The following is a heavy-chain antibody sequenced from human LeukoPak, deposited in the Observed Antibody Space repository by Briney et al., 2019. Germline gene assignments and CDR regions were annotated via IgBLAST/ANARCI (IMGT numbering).Heavy chain of an antibody. V-gene: IGHV3-73*01. CDR1: GFTFSGSA. J-gene: IGHJ6*02. CDR3: TRHSGGDYYYYYRVDV. D-gene: IGHD3-10*01. Sequence: GGTLRLSCEASGFTFSGSAIHWVRQASGNGLEWVGRIRSKANNYATTYAASVKGRFTISKDDSKNTAYLEMSSLKTEDTAVYFCTRHSGGDYYYYYRVDVWGQGTTVTVSS. CDR2: IRSKANNYAT.